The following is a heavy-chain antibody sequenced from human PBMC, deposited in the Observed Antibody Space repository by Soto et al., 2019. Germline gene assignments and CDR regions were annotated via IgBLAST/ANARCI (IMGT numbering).Heavy chain of an antibody. Sequence: PGGSLRLSCAASGFPFGENAMSWVRQAPGKGLEWVSGISDSGATTYYADSVRGRLTISRDNSKNTLYLQMKSLRAEDSASYYCAKEDASSGSLDYWGQGALVTVSS. CDR3: AKEDASSGSLDY. V-gene: IGHV3-23*01. CDR2: ISDSGATT. J-gene: IGHJ4*02. CDR1: GFPFGENA. D-gene: IGHD6-19*01.